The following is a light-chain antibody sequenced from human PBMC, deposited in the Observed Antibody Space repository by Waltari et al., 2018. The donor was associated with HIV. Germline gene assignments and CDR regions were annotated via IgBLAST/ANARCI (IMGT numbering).Light chain of an antibody. CDR3: AAWDDSLNGVV. J-gene: IGLJ2*01. Sequence: QSVLTQPPSASGTPGQRVTISCSGSSSNIGSNTVSWYRQLPGTAPKLLMYNNNQRPSGVPDRFSGSKSGTSASLAISGLQSEDEANYYCAAWDDSLNGVVFGGGTKLIVL. CDR2: NNN. V-gene: IGLV1-44*01. CDR1: SSNIGSNT.